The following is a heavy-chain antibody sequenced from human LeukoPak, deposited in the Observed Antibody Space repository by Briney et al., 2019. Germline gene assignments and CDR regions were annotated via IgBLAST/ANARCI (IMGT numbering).Heavy chain of an antibody. CDR2: IYISGTT. CDR3: ARDEAGSGYIDY. D-gene: IGHD3-22*01. V-gene: IGHV4-4*07. CDR1: GGSISSYY. J-gene: IGHJ4*01. Sequence: SETLSHTCTVSGGSISSYYWSWIRQPPGKGLEWIGRIYISGTTNYNSSLKSRITISLDTYKNKLSLKLSYMTGADTAVYYCARDEAGSGYIDYWGQGTLVTVSS.